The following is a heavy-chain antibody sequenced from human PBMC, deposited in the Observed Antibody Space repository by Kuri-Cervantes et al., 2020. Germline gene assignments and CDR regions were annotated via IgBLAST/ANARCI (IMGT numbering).Heavy chain of an antibody. J-gene: IGHJ3*02. D-gene: IGHD3-22*01. CDR2: IKQDGSEK. CDR1: GGSISTYY. Sequence: ETLSLTCTVSGGSISTYYWSWIRQPPGKGLEWVANIKQDGSEKYYGDSLKGRFTISRDNAKNSLYLQMNRLRAEDTAVYYCAREGMNYYDSSGYYSHDGFDIWGQGTMVTVSS. CDR3: AREGMNYYDSSGYYSHDGFDI. V-gene: IGHV3-7*01.